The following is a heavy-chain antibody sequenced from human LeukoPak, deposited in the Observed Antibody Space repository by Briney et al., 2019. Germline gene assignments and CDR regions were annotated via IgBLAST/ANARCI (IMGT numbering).Heavy chain of an antibody. V-gene: IGHV3-33*01. CDR2: IWYDGSNK. J-gene: IGHJ4*02. CDR3: ARGIEAPYYFDY. Sequence: PGGSLRLSCAASGFTFSSYGMHWVRQAPGKGLEWVAVIWYDGSNKYYADSVKGRFTISRDNSKNTLYLQMNSLRAEGTAVYYCARGIEAPYYFDYWGQGTLVTVSS. D-gene: IGHD2-15*01. CDR1: GFTFSSYG.